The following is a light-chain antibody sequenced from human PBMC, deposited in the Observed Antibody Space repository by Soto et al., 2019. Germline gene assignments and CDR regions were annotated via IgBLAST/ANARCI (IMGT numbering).Light chain of an antibody. CDR1: QSVLYRSNNKNH. J-gene: IGKJ3*01. V-gene: IGKV4-1*01. CDR3: QQYYSSRGPT. CDR2: WAS. Sequence: DIVMTQSPESLAVSLGERATIHCKSSQSVLYRSNNKNHLAWYQQKPGQPPKLLIYWASTRESGVPDRFSGSGSGTDFTLTINSLQAEDVAVYYCQQYYSSRGPTFGPGTKVDIK.